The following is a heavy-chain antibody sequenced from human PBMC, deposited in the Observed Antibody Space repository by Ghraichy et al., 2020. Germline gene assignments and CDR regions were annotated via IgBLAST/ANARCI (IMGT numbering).Heavy chain of an antibody. Sequence: GSLRLSCTVSGGSISSSSYYWGWIRQPPGKGLEWIGSIYYSGSTYYNPSLKSRVTISVDTSKNQFSLTLSSVTAADTAVYYCARLRLNTRRRYYYYYMDVWGKGTTVTVSS. CDR2: IYYSGST. J-gene: IGHJ6*03. CDR1: GGSISSSSYY. V-gene: IGHV4-39*01. CDR3: ARLRLNTRRRYYYYYMDV. D-gene: IGHD1-1*01.